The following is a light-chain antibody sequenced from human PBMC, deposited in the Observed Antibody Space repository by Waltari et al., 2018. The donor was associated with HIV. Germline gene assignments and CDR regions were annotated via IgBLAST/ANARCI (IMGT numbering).Light chain of an antibody. CDR3: SAWDSSLSAWV. V-gene: IGLV10-54*01. Sequence: QAGLTQPTSVSKGLRQTATLTCTGNSNNVGYQGAAWLQQHQGHPPKLLSYRNNNRPSGISERLSASRSGNTASLTITGLQPEDEADYYCSAWDSSLSAWVFGGGTKLTVL. J-gene: IGLJ3*02. CDR2: RNN. CDR1: SNNVGYQG.